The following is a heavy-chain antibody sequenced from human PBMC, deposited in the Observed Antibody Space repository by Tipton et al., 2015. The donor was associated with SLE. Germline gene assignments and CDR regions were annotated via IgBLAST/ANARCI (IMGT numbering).Heavy chain of an antibody. Sequence: GSLRLSCKVSGFTFSSYGMHWVRQAPGKGLEWVTFIRYDGENKYYADSVKGRFTVSGDNYKDTLFLQMNGLRPEDTAVYYCAKERHYYGSGSYLFESWGQGTLVTVSS. D-gene: IGHD3-10*01. CDR3: AKERHYYGSGSYLFES. CDR2: IRYDGENK. V-gene: IGHV3-30*02. CDR1: GFTFSSYG. J-gene: IGHJ4*02.